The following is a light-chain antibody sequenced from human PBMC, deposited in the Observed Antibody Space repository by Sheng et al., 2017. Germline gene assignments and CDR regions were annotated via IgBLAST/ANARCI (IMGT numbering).Light chain of an antibody. Sequence: QSALTQPASVSGSPGQSITISCTGTSSDVGGYNYVSWYQQHPGKAPKLLIYDVTNRPSGVSNRFSGSKSGNTASLTISGLQAEDEADYYCSSYVSSNTRVFGTGTEVTV. V-gene: IGLV2-14*03. CDR2: DVT. J-gene: IGLJ1*01. CDR3: SSYVSSNTRV. CDR1: SSDVGGYNY.